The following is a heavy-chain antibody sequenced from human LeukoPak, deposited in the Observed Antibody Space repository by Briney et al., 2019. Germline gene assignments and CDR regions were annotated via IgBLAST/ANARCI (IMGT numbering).Heavy chain of an antibody. CDR3: ARDLMGGSTSCPDY. D-gene: IGHD2-2*01. Sequence: WASVKVFCKASGYTFTGYYMHWVRQAPGQGLEWMGWINPNSGGTNYAQKFQGRVTMTRDTSISTAYMELSRLRSDDTAVYYCARDLMGGSTSCPDYWGQGTTVTVSS. J-gene: IGHJ4*03. CDR1: GYTFTGYY. CDR2: INPNSGGT. V-gene: IGHV1-2*02.